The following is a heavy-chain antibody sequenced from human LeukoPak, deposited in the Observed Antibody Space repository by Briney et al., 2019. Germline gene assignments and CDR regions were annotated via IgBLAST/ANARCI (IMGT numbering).Heavy chain of an antibody. CDR2: IYYSGST. CDR3: ARGGTTPDYDFWSGYYYWFDP. D-gene: IGHD3-3*01. Sequence: SETLSLTCTVSGGSISSGGYYWSWIRQHPGKGLEWIGYIYYSGSTYYNPSLKSRVTISVGTSKNQFSLKLSSVTAADTAVYYCARGGTTPDYDFWSGYYYWFDPWGQGTLVTVSS. V-gene: IGHV4-31*03. J-gene: IGHJ5*02. CDR1: GGSISSGGYY.